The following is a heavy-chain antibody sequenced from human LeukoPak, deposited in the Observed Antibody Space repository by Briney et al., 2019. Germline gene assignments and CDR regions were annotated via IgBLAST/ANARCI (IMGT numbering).Heavy chain of an antibody. D-gene: IGHD5-12*01. J-gene: IGHJ4*02. V-gene: IGHV4-31*03. CDR1: GGSINSAGYY. Sequence: SQTLSLTCTVSGGSINSAGYYWSWIRQHPGKGLEWIGFIYFSGSTYYNPSLKSRVSISVDTSKNQFSLNLSSVTVADTAVYYCARVPGVATSLSGYTMGYYFDYWGQGTLVTVSS. CDR3: ARVPGVATSLSGYTMGYYFDY. CDR2: IYFSGST.